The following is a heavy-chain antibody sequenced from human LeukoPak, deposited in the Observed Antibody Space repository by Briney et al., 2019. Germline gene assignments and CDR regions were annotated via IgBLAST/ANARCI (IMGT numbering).Heavy chain of an antibody. D-gene: IGHD2-15*01. CDR1: GFTVSSNY. V-gene: IGHV3-66*01. J-gene: IGHJ6*02. CDR2: IYSGGST. Sequence: GGSLRLSCAASGFTVSSNYMSWVRQAPGNRLEWVSVIYSGGSTYYADSVKGRFTISRDNSKNTLYLHMNSLRAEDTAVYYCARAEVGYCSGGGCSHDYYGMDVWGQGTTVTVSS. CDR3: ARAEVGYCSGGGCSHDYYGMDV.